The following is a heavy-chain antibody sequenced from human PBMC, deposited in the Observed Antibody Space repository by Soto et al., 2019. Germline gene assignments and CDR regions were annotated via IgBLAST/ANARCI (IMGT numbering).Heavy chain of an antibody. J-gene: IGHJ5*02. Sequence: SGPTLVNPTQTLTLTCIFSGFSLRTSGVGVGWIRQPPGKALEWLGFIYWNDDKRYSPSLKSRLTITKDTTKNQVVLTMTNMDPVDTATYYCAKSGSSGWYGWFDPWGQGTLVTVSS. CDR2: IYWNDDK. V-gene: IGHV2-5*01. D-gene: IGHD6-19*01. CDR1: GFSLRTSGVG. CDR3: AKSGSSGWYGWFDP.